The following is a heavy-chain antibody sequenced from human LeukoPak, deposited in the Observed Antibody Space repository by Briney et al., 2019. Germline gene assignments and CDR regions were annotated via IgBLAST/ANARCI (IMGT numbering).Heavy chain of an antibody. J-gene: IGHJ5*02. CDR1: GFTVSSNY. Sequence: GGSLRLSCAASGFTVSSNYMSWVRQAPGKGLEWVSVIYSGGSTYYADSVKGRFTISRDNSKNTLYLQMNSLRAEDTAVYYCARAITSNGFDPWGQGTLVTVSS. CDR2: IYSGGST. V-gene: IGHV3-66*01. CDR3: ARAITSNGFDP.